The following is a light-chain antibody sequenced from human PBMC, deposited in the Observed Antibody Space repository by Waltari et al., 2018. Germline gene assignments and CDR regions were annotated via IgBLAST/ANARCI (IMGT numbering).Light chain of an antibody. V-gene: IGKV1-39*01. J-gene: IGKJ1*01. CDR1: QSISTY. CDR2: GAS. Sequence: DIQMTQSPSSLSASVGDRVTITCRARQSISTYLNWDQHRPGKAPRLLIFGASSLQIGVPSRFRGSGSGTDFTLTIDSLQPGDFATYYCQQSYSVLWTFGQGTKVDLK. CDR3: QQSYSVLWT.